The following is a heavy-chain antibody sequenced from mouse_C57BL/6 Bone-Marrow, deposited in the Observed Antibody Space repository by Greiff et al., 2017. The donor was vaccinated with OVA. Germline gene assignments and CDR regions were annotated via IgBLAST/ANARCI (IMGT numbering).Heavy chain of an antibody. V-gene: IGHV1-81*01. CDR3: AREGGIYYYGSGNCY. D-gene: IGHD1-1*01. CDR2: IYPRSGNT. J-gene: IGHJ2*01. CDR1: GYTFTSYG. Sequence: QVQLQQSGAELARPGASVKLSCKASGYTFTSYGISWVKQRTGQGLEWIGEIYPRSGNTYYNEKFKGKATLTADKSSSTAYMELRRLKSRGSAVYFSAREGGIYYYGSGNCYWGQGTTLTVSS.